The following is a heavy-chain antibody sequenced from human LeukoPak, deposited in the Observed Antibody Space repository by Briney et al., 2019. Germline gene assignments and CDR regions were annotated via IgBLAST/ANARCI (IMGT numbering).Heavy chain of an antibody. Sequence: GGSLRLSCAASGFSLSNYWMSWVRQAPGKGLEWVANINQDGSGKYYVDSVMGRFTISKDNAKNSVYLQTNSLRPEDTAIYYCAWYGVTHGLDVWGQGTTVTVSS. J-gene: IGHJ6*02. CDR1: GFSLSNYW. CDR2: INQDGSGK. CDR3: AWYGVTHGLDV. V-gene: IGHV3-7*01. D-gene: IGHD3-10*01.